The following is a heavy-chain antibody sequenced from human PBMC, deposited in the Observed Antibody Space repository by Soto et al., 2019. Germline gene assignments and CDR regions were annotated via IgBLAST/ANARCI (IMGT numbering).Heavy chain of an antibody. J-gene: IGHJ4*02. CDR2: VSYDGSTK. CDR3: TKEGLFWTGSFDS. Sequence: PGGSLRLSCAASGFTFRSYPIHWVRQAPCKGLEWVAIVSYDGSTKYADSVKGRFTISRDNSNNTLFLQMNSLRTEDTAVYYCTKEGLFWTGSFDSWGQGTLVAVCS. CDR1: GFTFRSYP. D-gene: IGHD3-3*01. V-gene: IGHV3-30-3*02.